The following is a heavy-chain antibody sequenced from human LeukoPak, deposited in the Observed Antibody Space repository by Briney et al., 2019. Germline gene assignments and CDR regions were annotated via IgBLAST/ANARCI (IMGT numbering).Heavy chain of an antibody. V-gene: IGHV3-23*01. CDR1: GFTFSSYA. CDR3: ASAYGSGSYYSPSLDY. J-gene: IGHJ4*02. Sequence: GGSLRLSCAASGFTFSSYAMSWARQAPGKGLEWVSALYGSGETTYYADSVKGRFTVSRDNSKNTLYLQMDGLRAEDTAVYYCASAYGSGSYYSPSLDYWGQGTLVTVSS. CDR2: LYGSGETT. D-gene: IGHD3-10*01.